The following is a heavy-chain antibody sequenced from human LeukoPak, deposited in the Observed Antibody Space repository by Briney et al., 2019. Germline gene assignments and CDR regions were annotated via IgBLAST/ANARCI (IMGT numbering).Heavy chain of an antibody. J-gene: IGHJ4*02. CDR2: IYQGGSET. V-gene: IGHV3-7*01. CDR3: ARRHSSSWYFDY. CDR1: GFTFSAHR. D-gene: IGHD6-13*01. Sequence: PGGSLRLSCTVSGFTFSAHRMSWVRQAPGKGLEWVANIYQGGSETHYVDSVKGRFTISRDNAKNSLYLHLSSLRAEDTAVYYCARRHSSSWYFDYWGQGTLVTVSS.